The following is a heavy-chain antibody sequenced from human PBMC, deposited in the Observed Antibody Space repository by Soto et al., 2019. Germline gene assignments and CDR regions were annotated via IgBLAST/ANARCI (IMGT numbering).Heavy chain of an antibody. D-gene: IGHD3-22*01. J-gene: IGHJ4*02. Sequence: SETLSLTCAVSGGSISSSNWWSWVRQPPGKGLEWIGEIYHSGSTNYNPSLKSRVTISVDKSKNQFSLKLSSVTAADTAVYYCARRGLLLGLSLSYFDYWGQGTLVTVYS. CDR3: ARRGLLLGLSLSYFDY. V-gene: IGHV4-4*02. CDR1: GGSISSSNW. CDR2: IYHSGST.